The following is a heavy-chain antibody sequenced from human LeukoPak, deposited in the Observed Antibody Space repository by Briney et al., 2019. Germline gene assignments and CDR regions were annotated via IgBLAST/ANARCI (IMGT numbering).Heavy chain of an antibody. J-gene: IGHJ4*02. CDR3: ARERIFVEMATSRGYYFDY. D-gene: IGHD5-24*01. V-gene: IGHV7-4-1*02. CDR1: GYTFTSYA. CDR2: INTNTGNP. Sequence: GASVKVSCKASGYTFTSYAMNWVRQAPGQGLEWMGWINTNTGNPTYAQGFTGRFVFSLDTSVSTAYLQISSLKAEDTAVYYCARERIFVEMATSRGYYFDYWGQGTLVTVSS.